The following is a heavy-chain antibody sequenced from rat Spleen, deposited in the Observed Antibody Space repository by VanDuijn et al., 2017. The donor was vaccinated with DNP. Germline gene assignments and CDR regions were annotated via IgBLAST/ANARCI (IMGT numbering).Heavy chain of an antibody. CDR1: GFTFSDYN. Sequence: EVQLVESGGGLVQPGRSLKLSCAASGFTFSDYNMAWVRQVPKRGLEWVATIIYDGSRTFYRDSVKGRFTISRDNAKNTLYLQMDSLRSEDTATYYCATHGYPAYYFDNWGQGVMVTVSS. CDR3: ATHGYPAYYFDN. V-gene: IGHV5S10*01. CDR2: IIYDGSRT. D-gene: IGHD1-12*03. J-gene: IGHJ2*01.